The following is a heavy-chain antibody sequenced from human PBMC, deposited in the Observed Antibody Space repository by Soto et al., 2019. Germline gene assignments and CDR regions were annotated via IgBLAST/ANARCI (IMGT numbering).Heavy chain of an antibody. CDR1: GGSFSGYY. Sequence: SETLSLTCAVYGGSFSGYYWSWIRQPPGKGLEWIGEINHSGSTNYNPSLKSRVTISVDTSKNQFSLKLSSVTAAGTAVYYCARGATVTSYYYYYYMDVWGKGTTVNVS. CDR3: ARGATVTSYYYYYYMDV. V-gene: IGHV4-34*01. J-gene: IGHJ6*03. CDR2: INHSGST. D-gene: IGHD4-17*01.